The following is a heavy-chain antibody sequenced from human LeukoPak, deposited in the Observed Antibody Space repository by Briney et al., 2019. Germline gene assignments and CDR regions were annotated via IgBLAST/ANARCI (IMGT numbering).Heavy chain of an antibody. CDR3: AKEWEFLGPIQPPGDV. D-gene: IGHD3-3*01. V-gene: IGHV3-23*01. Sequence: GGSLRLSCAASGFTFSSYAMSWVRQAPGEGLEWVSAISGSGGSTYYADSVKGRFTISRDNSKHTLYLQMNSLRAEDTAVYYCAKEWEFLGPIQPPGDVWGKGTTVTVSS. J-gene: IGHJ6*04. CDR1: GFTFSSYA. CDR2: ISGSGGST.